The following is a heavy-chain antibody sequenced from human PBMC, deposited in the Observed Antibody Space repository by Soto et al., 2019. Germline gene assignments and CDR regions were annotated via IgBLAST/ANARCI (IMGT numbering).Heavy chain of an antibody. J-gene: IGHJ4*02. Sequence: SETLSLTCTVTGDSINNRSYYWGWIRQPPGKGLEWIGSIYYSGSTYNNPSLKSRVSMSVDTSKDQFSLKLRSVTAADTALYYCARQRTSVVTQAYFDSWGQGSLVTVSS. D-gene: IGHD2-21*02. V-gene: IGHV4-39*01. CDR2: IYYSGST. CDR1: GDSINNRSYY. CDR3: ARQRTSVVTQAYFDS.